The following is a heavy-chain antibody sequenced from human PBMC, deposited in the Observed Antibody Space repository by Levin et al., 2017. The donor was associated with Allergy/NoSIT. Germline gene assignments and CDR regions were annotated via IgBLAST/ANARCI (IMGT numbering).Heavy chain of an antibody. Sequence: VSGPTLVKPTQSLTLTCTFSGFSLSTSGVGVGWIRQPPGKALEWLALLYWDGDERYSPSLKNRLTITKDTSKNQVVLTLTNMDPVDTGTYYCAHRFEGSFYYFDAFDIWGQGTMVTVSS. V-gene: IGHV2-5*02. D-gene: IGHD3-10*01. CDR1: GFSLSTSGVG. CDR2: LYWDGDE. J-gene: IGHJ3*02. CDR3: AHRFEGSFYYFDAFDI.